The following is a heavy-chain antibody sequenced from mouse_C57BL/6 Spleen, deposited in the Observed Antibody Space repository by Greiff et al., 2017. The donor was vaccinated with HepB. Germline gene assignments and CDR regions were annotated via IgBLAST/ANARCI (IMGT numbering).Heavy chain of an antibody. CDR2: IYPSDSET. Sequence: QVQLQQPGAELVRPGSSVKLSCKASGYTFTSYWMDWVKQRPGQGLEWIGNIYPSDSETHYNQKFKDKATWTGDKSSSTAYMQLSSLTSEDSAVYYCARGRGLRREWYFDVWGTGTTVTVSS. V-gene: IGHV1-61*01. D-gene: IGHD2-4*01. CDR3: ARGRGLRREWYFDV. CDR1: GYTFTSYW. J-gene: IGHJ1*03.